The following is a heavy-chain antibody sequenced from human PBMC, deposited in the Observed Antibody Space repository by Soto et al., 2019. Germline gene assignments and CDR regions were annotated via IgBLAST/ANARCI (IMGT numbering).Heavy chain of an antibody. J-gene: IGHJ4*02. CDR1: GFTFGNYA. D-gene: IGHD2-15*01. V-gene: IGHV3-23*01. CDR2: ISASGGRT. CDR3: AKDLEVLSARFES. Sequence: GGSLRLSCRASGFTFGNYARAWVRQAPGKGLEWVSGISASGGRTYYADSAKGRFTISRDNSNNTLYLQMSSLRAEDTAVYYCAKDLEVLSARFESWGQGALVTVYS.